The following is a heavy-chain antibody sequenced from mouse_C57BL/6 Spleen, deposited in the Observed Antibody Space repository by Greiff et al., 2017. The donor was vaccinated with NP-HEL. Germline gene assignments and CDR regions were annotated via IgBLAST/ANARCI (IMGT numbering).Heavy chain of an antibody. J-gene: IGHJ4*01. Sequence: VQLQQSGPELVKPGASVKIPCKASGYTFTDYNMDWVKQSHGKSLEWIGDINPNNGGTIYNQKFKGKATLTVDKSSSTAYMQLRSLTSEDTAVYYCARRVYDSNPYYAMDYWGQGTSVTVSS. CDR3: ARRVYDSNPYYAMDY. CDR1: GYTFTDYN. CDR2: INPNNGGT. V-gene: IGHV1-18*01. D-gene: IGHD2-5*01.